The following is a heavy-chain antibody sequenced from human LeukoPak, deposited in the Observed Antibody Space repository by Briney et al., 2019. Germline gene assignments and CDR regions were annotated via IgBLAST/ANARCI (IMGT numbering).Heavy chain of an antibody. Sequence: GGSXXXSCTGSGFSFRDHSXRWVRQPPGRXXEXVGFITSKPYGEATHYAASVSGRFTFSRDDSKDTLYLQMNSLKTEDTAVYFCTTVLNHYDSSGYHRFEYWGQGTLVTVSS. D-gene: IGHD3-22*01. CDR1: GFSFRDHS. CDR2: ITSKPYGEAT. CDR3: TTVLNHYDSSGYHRFEY. J-gene: IGHJ4*02. V-gene: IGHV3-49*04.